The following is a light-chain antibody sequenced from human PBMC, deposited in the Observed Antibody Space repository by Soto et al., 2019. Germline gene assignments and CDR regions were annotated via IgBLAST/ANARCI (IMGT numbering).Light chain of an antibody. CDR3: LQHHSFPRT. CDR1: QGIRNA. CDR2: GSS. Sequence: DIQMTQSPSSLSASVGDRVTITCRASQGIRNALGWYQQKPGKAPKRLIYGSSNLQSGVPSRFSGSGSGTEFILTISSLQPEDSASYYCLQHHSFPRTFGQGTKVEV. J-gene: IGKJ1*01. V-gene: IGKV1-17*01.